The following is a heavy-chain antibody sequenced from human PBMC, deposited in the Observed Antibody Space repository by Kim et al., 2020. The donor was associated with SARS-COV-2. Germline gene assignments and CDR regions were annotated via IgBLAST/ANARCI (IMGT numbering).Heavy chain of an antibody. CDR3: ARGIGQSPDY. Sequence: ATYAQKSTGRVTITQDKSTSPAYMELRSLRSEDTAVYYCARGIGQSPDYWGQGTLVTVSS. CDR2: A. J-gene: IGHJ4*02. V-gene: IGHV1-69*02.